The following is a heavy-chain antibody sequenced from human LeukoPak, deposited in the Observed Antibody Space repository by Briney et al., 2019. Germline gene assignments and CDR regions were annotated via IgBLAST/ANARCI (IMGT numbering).Heavy chain of an antibody. J-gene: IGHJ4*02. V-gene: IGHV1-69*04. CDR1: GGTFSSYA. Sequence: GASVKVSCKASGGTFSSYAISWVRQAPGQGLEWMGRIIPILGIANYAQKFQGRVTITADKSTSTAYMELSSLRSEDTAVYHCASGEGGYNFDYWGQGTLVTVSS. D-gene: IGHD5-12*01. CDR2: IIPILGIA. CDR3: ASGEGGYNFDY.